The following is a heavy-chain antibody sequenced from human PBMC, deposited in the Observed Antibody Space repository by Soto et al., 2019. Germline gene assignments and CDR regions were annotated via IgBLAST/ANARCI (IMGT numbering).Heavy chain of an antibody. Sequence: EVQLLESGGGLVRPGGSLRLSCAASGFTFSSYAMSWVRQAPGKGLEWVSTISGSDGRTYSTDSVKGRFTISRDNSRNPAYLQMHSLRVEDTALYYCAKGVSHYSPFALFDYWGRGTLFTFSS. V-gene: IGHV3-23*01. CDR1: GFTFSSYA. D-gene: IGHD2-21*01. J-gene: IGHJ4*02. CDR3: AKGVSHYSPFALFDY. CDR2: ISGSDGRT.